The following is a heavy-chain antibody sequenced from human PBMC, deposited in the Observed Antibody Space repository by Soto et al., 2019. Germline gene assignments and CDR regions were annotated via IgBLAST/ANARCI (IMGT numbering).Heavy chain of an antibody. V-gene: IGHV3-30*03. CDR2: ISYDGSNK. Sequence: GGSLRLSCAASGFTFSSYGMHWVRQAPGKGLEWVAVISYDGSNKYYADSVKGRFTISRDNSKNTVFLHLADLRAEDTALYSCATGWTPLTTRYYGLDVWGQGTTVTVSS. CDR1: GFTFSSYG. D-gene: IGHD1-1*01. J-gene: IGHJ6*02. CDR3: ATGWTPLTTRYYGLDV.